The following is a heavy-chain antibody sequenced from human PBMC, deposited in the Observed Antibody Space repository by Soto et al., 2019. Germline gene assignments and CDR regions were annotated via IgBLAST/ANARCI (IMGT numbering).Heavy chain of an antibody. V-gene: IGHV4-34*01. CDR3: ARGFWFDP. Sequence: QVQLQQWGAGLLKPSETLSLTCAVYGGSFSGYYWSWIRQPPGKGLEWIGEINHSGSTNYNPSLKSRVTISVDTSKNQFSLKLSSVTAADTAVYYCARGFWFDPWGQRTLVTVSS. CDR1: GGSFSGYY. CDR2: INHSGST. J-gene: IGHJ5*02.